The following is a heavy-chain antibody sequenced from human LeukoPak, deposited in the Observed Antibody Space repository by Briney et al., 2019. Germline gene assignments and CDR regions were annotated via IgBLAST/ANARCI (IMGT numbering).Heavy chain of an antibody. CDR3: AKDWSYYDSSGYYHALNWFDP. J-gene: IGHJ5*02. V-gene: IGHV3-30*02. Sequence: GGSLRLSCAASGFTFSSYGMHWVRQAPGKGLEWVAFIRYDGSDKYYADSVKGRFTISRDNSKNTLYLQMNSLRAEDTAVYYCAKDWSYYDSSGYYHALNWFDPWGQGTLVTVSS. CDR1: GFTFSSYG. CDR2: IRYDGSDK. D-gene: IGHD3-22*01.